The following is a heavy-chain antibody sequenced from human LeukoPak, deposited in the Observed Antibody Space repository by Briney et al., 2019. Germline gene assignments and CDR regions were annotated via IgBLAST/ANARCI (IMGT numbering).Heavy chain of an antibody. J-gene: IGHJ6*02. CDR3: ARAENTISPDMDV. CDR1: GFTFSSYA. V-gene: IGHV3-64*01. D-gene: IGHD3-9*01. Sequence: QSGGSLRLSCAASGFTFSSYAMHWVRQAPGKGLEYVSAISSNGGSTYYANSVKGRFTISRDNSKNTLYLQMGSLRAEDMAVYYYARAENTISPDMDVWGQGTTVTVSS. CDR2: ISSNGGST.